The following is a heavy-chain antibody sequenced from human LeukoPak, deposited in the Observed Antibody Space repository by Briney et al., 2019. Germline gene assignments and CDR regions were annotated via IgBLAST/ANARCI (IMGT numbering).Heavy chain of an antibody. D-gene: IGHD6-6*01. J-gene: IGHJ6*03. CDR3: ARAKWQLGADRYYYYYYMDV. V-gene: IGHV5-51*01. CDR1: GYSFTSYW. Sequence: GESLKISCKGSGYSFTSYWIGWVRQMPGKGLEWMGIIYPGDSDTRYSPSFQGQVTISADKSISTAYLQWSSLKASDTAMYYCARAKWQLGADRYYYYYYMDVWGKGTTVTVSS. CDR2: IYPGDSDT.